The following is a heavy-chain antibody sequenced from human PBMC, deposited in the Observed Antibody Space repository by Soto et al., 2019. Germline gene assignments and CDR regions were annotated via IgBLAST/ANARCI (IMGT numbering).Heavy chain of an antibody. D-gene: IGHD3-10*01. Sequence: EVQLVESGGGLVQPGGSLRLSCAASGCTFSSYWMTWVRQAPGKGLEWVSNIKQDGSAKYYVDSVKGRFTTSRDNAKNSLYLQMNSLRAEDTAVYYCARDYYYYIDVWGKGTTVTVSS. CDR1: GCTFSSYW. CDR3: ARDYYYYIDV. V-gene: IGHV3-7*01. CDR2: IKQDGSAK. J-gene: IGHJ6*03.